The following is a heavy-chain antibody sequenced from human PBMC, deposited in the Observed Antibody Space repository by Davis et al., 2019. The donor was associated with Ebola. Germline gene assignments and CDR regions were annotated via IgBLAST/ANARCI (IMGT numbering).Heavy chain of an antibody. Sequence: GGSLRLSCAASGFTFDDYTMHWVRQAPGKGLEWVSSITWNSVMIGYADSVKGRFTISRDNTKNFLYLQMNSLRAEETALYYCAKAGLYYYDGSTYWLGAFDVWGQGTVVTVSS. D-gene: IGHD3-22*01. V-gene: IGHV3-9*01. CDR2: ITWNSVMI. CDR1: GFTFDDYT. CDR3: AKAGLYYYDGSTYWLGAFDV. J-gene: IGHJ3*01.